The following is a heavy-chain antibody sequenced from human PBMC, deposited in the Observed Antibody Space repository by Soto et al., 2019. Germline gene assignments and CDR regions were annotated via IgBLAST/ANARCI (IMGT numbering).Heavy chain of an antibody. V-gene: IGHV1-69*12. CDR2: IIPIFGTA. CDR3: ARHDSSPTPTKGYYYYGMDV. D-gene: IGHD3-22*01. CDR1: GGTFSSYA. J-gene: IGHJ6*02. Sequence: QVQLVQSGAEVKKPGSSVKVSCKASGGTFSSYAISWVRQAPGQGLEWMGGIIPIFGTANYAQKFQGRVTITADESTSTACMELSSLRSEDTAVYYCARHDSSPTPTKGYYYYGMDVWGQGTTVTVSS.